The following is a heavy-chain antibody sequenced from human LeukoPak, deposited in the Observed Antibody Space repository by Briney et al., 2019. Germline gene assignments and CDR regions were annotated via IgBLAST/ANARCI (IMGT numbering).Heavy chain of an antibody. CDR2: ITATTRST. CDR1: GFTFDDRA. Sequence: SGGSLRLSCGASGFTFDDRAMHWVRQAPGKGLEWVSAITATTRSTSYADSVKGRFTISRDNSKRTLYLQMNSLRAEDTAMYYCAKDPNGDYVGAFDFWGQGTLVTVSS. J-gene: IGHJ3*01. D-gene: IGHD4-23*01. CDR3: AKDPNGDYVGAFDF. V-gene: IGHV3-23*01.